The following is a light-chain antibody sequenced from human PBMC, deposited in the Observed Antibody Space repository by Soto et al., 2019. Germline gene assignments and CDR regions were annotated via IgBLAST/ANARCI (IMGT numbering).Light chain of an antibody. CDR1: QGITIY. CDR3: QQLSSYPPT. Sequence: IQLTQSPSSLSPSVGDRVTITCRASQGITIYLAWYQQKPGEAPRLLVYAASSLQSGVPSRFRGTGYVTDFTLTIGSLQPEGSATYDCQQLSSYPPTFGGGTKVEIK. J-gene: IGKJ4*01. V-gene: IGKV1-9*01. CDR2: AAS.